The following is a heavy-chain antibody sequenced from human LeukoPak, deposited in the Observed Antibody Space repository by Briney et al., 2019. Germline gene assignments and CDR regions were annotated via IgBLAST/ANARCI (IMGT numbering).Heavy chain of an antibody. CDR3: VGSSSWYHFDY. V-gene: IGHV4-38-2*01. J-gene: IGHJ4*02. CDR1: GYSISSGYY. Sequence: SETLSLTCAVSGYSISSGYYWGWIRQPPGKGLEWIGSIYHSGSAYYNPSLKSRVTISVDTSNNQFSLKLSSVTAANTAVYYCVGSSSWYHFDYWGQGTLVTVSS. D-gene: IGHD6-13*01. CDR2: IYHSGSA.